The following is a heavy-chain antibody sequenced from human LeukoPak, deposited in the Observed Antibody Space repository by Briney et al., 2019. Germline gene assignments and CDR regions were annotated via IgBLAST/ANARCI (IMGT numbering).Heavy chain of an antibody. CDR3: ARGNGN. CDR1: GFTFSSYA. J-gene: IGHJ4*02. D-gene: IGHD4-11*01. V-gene: IGHV3-23*01. Sequence: PGGSLRLSCAASGFTFSSYAMSWVRQAPGKGLEWVSGISDSGVDKFYADSVKGRFTISRDNSKNTLYLQMNSLRAEDTAVYYCARGNGNWGQGTLVTVSS. CDR2: ISDSGVDK.